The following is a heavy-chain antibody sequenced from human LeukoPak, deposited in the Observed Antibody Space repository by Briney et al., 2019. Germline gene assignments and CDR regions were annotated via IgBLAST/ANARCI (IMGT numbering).Heavy chain of an antibody. J-gene: IGHJ5*02. D-gene: IGHD3-10*01. CDR3: ATGTLTMGGDNWFDP. Sequence: GASVKVSCKASGFVFTSYGFTWVRQAPGQGLEWMGWISANDGKIHYSERHQGRVTTTTDTVTSTAYMELRSLRSDDTAVYYCATGTLTMGGDNWFDPWGQGTLVTVSS. CDR1: GFVFTSYG. CDR2: ISANDGKI. V-gene: IGHV1-18*01.